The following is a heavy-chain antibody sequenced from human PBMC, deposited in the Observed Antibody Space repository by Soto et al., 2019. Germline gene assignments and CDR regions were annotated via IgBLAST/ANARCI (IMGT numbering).Heavy chain of an antibody. CDR1: GYTFTSYG. D-gene: IGHD2-15*01. CDR2: ISAYNGNT. J-gene: IGHJ6*02. Sequence: ASVKVSCKASGYTFTSYGISCVRQAPGQGLEWMGWISAYNGNTNYAQKLQGRVTMTTDTSTSTAYMELRSLRSDDTAVYYCARDGMMVVAATQDYYYGMDVWGQGTTVTVSS. CDR3: ARDGMMVVAATQDYYYGMDV. V-gene: IGHV1-18*04.